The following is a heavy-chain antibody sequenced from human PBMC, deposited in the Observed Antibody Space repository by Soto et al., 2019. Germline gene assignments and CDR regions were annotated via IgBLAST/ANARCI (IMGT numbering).Heavy chain of an antibody. CDR2: ISAYNGNT. J-gene: IGHJ4*02. Sequence: QVQLVQSGAEVKKPGASVKVSCKASGYTFTSYGISWVRQAPGQGLEWMGWISAYNGNTNYAQKLQGRVTMTTDTATSTAYMELRSMRCDETAVYYCARDKRGTVTTRNDYWGQGTLGTVSS. CDR1: GYTFTSYG. CDR3: ARDKRGTVTTRNDY. D-gene: IGHD4-17*01. V-gene: IGHV1-18*01.